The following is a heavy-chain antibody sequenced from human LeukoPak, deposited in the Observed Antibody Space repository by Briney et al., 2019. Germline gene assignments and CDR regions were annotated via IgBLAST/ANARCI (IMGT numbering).Heavy chain of an antibody. CDR2: ITSRGEST. CDR3: ARVPVVGSWANIAAAGTNAFEI. J-gene: IGHJ3*02. D-gene: IGHD6-13*01. Sequence: GGSLRLSCAASGFTFSIYAMSWVRQAPGKGLQWVSSITSRGESTWYVDSVKGRFTITRDNSENTLYLQMHSLRAEDTAVYYCARVPVVGSWANIAAAGTNAFEIWGQGTMVTVS. CDR1: GFTFSIYA. V-gene: IGHV3-23*01.